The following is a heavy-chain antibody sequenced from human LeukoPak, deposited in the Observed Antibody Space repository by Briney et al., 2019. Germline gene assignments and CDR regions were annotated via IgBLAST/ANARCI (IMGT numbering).Heavy chain of an antibody. V-gene: IGHV3-48*03. CDR3: AKGGATRGRFEN. J-gene: IGHJ4*02. CDR1: GFTFSRYD. CDR2: ISIDYSTI. Sequence: GGSLRLSCTASGFTFSRYDMNWVRQAPGKGLEWVSYISIDYSTIYYAHSVKGRFTISRDNPKNSLYLQMNSLRAEDTAVYYCAKGGATRGRFENWGQGTLVTVSS. D-gene: IGHD1-26*01.